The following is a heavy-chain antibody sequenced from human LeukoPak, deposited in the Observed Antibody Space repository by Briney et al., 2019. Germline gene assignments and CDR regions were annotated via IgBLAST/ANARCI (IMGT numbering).Heavy chain of an antibody. CDR2: ISSSSSYI. V-gene: IGHV3-21*01. CDR3: ARGERYDSSGYPDPFDY. J-gene: IGHJ4*02. CDR1: GFTFSSYS. Sequence: PGGSLRLSCAASGFTFSSYSMNWVRQAPGKGLEWVSSISSSSSYIYYADSVKGRFTISRDNAKNSLYLQMNSLRAEDTAVYYCARGERYDSSGYPDPFDYWGQGTLVTVSS. D-gene: IGHD3-22*01.